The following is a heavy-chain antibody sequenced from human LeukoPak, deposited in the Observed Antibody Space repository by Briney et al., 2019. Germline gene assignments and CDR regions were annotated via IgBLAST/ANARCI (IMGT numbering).Heavy chain of an antibody. V-gene: IGHV3-30-3*01. CDR3: ARIGIAVAGTSWFDP. J-gene: IGHJ5*02. CDR2: ISYDGSNK. D-gene: IGHD6-19*01. Sequence: TGGSLRLSCAASGFTFSSYAMHWVRQAPGKGLEWVAVISYDGSNKYYADSVKGRFTISRDNSKNTLYLQMNSLRAEDTAVYYCARIGIAVAGTSWFDPWGQGTLVTVSS. CDR1: GFTFSSYA.